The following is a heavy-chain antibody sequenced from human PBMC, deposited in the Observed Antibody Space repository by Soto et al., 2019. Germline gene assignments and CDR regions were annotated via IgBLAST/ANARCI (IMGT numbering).Heavy chain of an antibody. CDR1: GFTFSSYG. V-gene: IGHV3-30*18. CDR3: AKDHHPSYYYDSSGYLFDY. Sequence: PGGSLRLSCAASGFTFSSYGMHWVRQAPGKGLEWVAVISYDGSNKYYADSVKGRFTISRDNSRNTLYLQMNSLRAEDTAAYYCAKDHHPSYYYDSSGYLFDYWGQGTLVTVSS. CDR2: ISYDGSNK. D-gene: IGHD3-22*01. J-gene: IGHJ4*02.